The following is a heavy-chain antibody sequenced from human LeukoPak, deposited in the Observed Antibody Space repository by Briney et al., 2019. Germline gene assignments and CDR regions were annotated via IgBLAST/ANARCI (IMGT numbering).Heavy chain of an antibody. D-gene: IGHD6-6*01. CDR1: GFTFSSHD. Sequence: GGSLRLSCAASGFTFSSHDMHWVRQATGKGLEWVSAISTAGDTYYPGSVKGRFTISRENAKNSLYLQMNSLRAGDTAVYYCARSGRAALAFDIWGQGTMVTVSS. J-gene: IGHJ3*02. CDR3: ARSGRAALAFDI. CDR2: ISTAGDT. V-gene: IGHV3-13*04.